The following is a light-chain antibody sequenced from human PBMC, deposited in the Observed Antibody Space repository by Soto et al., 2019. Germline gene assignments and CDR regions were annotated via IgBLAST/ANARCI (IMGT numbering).Light chain of an antibody. V-gene: IGKV3-20*01. Sequence: SCRASQSVSTRSLAWYQQKPGQAPRLLISGASSRAADISARFSGSGSGTDFTLTINRLEPADFAVYYCQLNGIPPHFGPGTRLEIK. CDR3: QLNGIPPH. J-gene: IGKJ5*01. CDR2: GAS. CDR1: QSVSTRS.